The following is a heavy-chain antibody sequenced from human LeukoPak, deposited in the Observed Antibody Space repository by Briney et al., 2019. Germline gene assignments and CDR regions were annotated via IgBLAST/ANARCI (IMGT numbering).Heavy chain of an antibody. Sequence: GESLKISCKGSGYSFTSYWIGWVRQMPGKGLEWMGIIYPADSDTRYSPAFQGQVTISADKSINTAYLQRSSLKASDTAIYYCARHTKYSSSSRVFDYWGQGTLVTVSS. CDR1: GYSFTSYW. D-gene: IGHD6-6*01. J-gene: IGHJ4*02. CDR3: ARHTKYSSSSRVFDY. V-gene: IGHV5-51*01. CDR2: IYPADSDT.